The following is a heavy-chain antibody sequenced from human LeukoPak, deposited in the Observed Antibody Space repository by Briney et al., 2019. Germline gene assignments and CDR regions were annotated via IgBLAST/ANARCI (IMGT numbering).Heavy chain of an antibody. CDR3: ARERDYDILTGYRYNEQFDY. CDR2: IIPIFGTA. D-gene: IGHD3-9*01. J-gene: IGHJ4*02. Sequence: SVKVSCKASGYTFTGYYMHWVRQAPGQGLEWMGGIIPIFGTANYAQKFQGRVTITADESTSTAYMELSSLRSEDTAVYYCARERDYDILTGYRYNEQFDYWGQGTLVTVSS. V-gene: IGHV1-69*13. CDR1: GYTFTGYY.